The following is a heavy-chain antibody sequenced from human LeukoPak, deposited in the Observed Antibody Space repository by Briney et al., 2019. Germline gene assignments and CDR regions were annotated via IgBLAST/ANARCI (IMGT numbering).Heavy chain of an antibody. CDR3: ATEELRYSDYGQSQGPEENYYNAMDV. CDR2: ISPAFGPA. Sequence: GASVKVSCKASGGTFSNHAISWVRQAPGQGLEWMGGISPAFGPANYAQKFQGRVTIIAEESTNTVFLELRTLRSDDTATYYCATEELRYSDYGQSQGPEENYYNAMDVWGQGTTVTVSS. J-gene: IGHJ6*02. V-gene: IGHV1-69*13. CDR1: GGTFSNHA. D-gene: IGHD5-12*01.